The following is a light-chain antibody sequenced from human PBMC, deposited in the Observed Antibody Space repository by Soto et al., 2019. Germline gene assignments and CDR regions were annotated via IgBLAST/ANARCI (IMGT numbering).Light chain of an antibody. CDR3: GTWDTGLSASWV. Sequence: QSVLTQPPSVSAAPGQKVTISCSGSSSNIGNNYVSWYQQVPGTAPKLLIYDDNKRPSVIPDRFSGSKSGTSATLGITGLQTGDEADYYCGTWDTGLSASWVFGGGTKLTVL. CDR1: SSNIGNNY. V-gene: IGLV1-51*01. CDR2: DDN. J-gene: IGLJ3*02.